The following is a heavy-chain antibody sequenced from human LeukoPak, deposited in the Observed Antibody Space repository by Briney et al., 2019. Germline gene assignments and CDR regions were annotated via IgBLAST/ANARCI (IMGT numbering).Heavy chain of an antibody. CDR1: GDSVSSNSAG. Sequence: SQTLSLTCAISGDSVSSNSAGWSWIRQSPSRGLEWLGRTYYRSKWYYDYAASVKGRITINPDTSKNQFSLQLNSVTPGDTAVYYCARGGGAIATWDQGTLVTVSS. CDR3: ARGGGAIAT. CDR2: TYYRSKWYY. V-gene: IGHV6-1*01. D-gene: IGHD3-16*01. J-gene: IGHJ5*02.